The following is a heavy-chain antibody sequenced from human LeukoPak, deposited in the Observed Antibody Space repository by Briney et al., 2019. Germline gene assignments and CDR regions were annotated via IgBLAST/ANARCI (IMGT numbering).Heavy chain of an antibody. CDR3: ARARGYYDSSGYMDYGMDV. Sequence: SETLSLTCTVSGGSISSYYWSWIRQPPGKGLEWIGYIYYSGSTNYNPSLKRRVTISVDTSKNQFSLKLSSVTAADTAVYYCARARGYYDSSGYMDYGMDVWGQGTTVTVSS. J-gene: IGHJ6*02. V-gene: IGHV4-59*01. CDR1: GGSISSYY. CDR2: IYYSGST. D-gene: IGHD3-22*01.